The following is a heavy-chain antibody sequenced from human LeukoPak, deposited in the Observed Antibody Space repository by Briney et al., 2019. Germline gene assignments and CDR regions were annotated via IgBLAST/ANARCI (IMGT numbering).Heavy chain of an antibody. J-gene: IGHJ3*02. V-gene: IGHV3-72*01. D-gene: IGHD4-17*01. CDR2: TSSKPYSYTK. CDR3: VRSLTASTTGAI. Sequence: PGGSLRLSCATSGFTFSDHSMDWVRQAPGKGLEWVGRTSSKPYSYTKQYAASVKGRFTISRDDSKNSLYLQMNSLKPEDTAVYYCVRSLTASTTGAIWGQGTMVTVSS. CDR1: GFTFSDHS.